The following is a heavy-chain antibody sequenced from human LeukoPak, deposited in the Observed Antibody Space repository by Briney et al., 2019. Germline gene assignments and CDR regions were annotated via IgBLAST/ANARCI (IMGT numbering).Heavy chain of an antibody. D-gene: IGHD5-18*01. CDR1: GGSISSSSYY. Sequence: SSETLSLTCTVSGGSISSSSYYWGWIRQPPGKGLEWIGSIYYSGSTYYNPSLKSRVTIFVDTSKNQFSLKLSSVTAADTAVYYCARGARYSYGYVDYWGQGTLVTVSS. CDR3: ARGARYSYGYVDY. V-gene: IGHV4-39*01. J-gene: IGHJ4*02. CDR2: IYYSGST.